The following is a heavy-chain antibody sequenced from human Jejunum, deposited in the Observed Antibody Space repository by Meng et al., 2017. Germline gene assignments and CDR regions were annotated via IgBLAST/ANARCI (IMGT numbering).Heavy chain of an antibody. Sequence: GESLKISCAASGLTLTNAWMFWVHQAPGKGLEWVGRIKSKTAGGTTDYAVPVKGRFTVSRDDSENILYLQMNSLKTEDTAVYYCNTLSSWGQGTLVTVSS. CDR2: IKSKTAGGTT. J-gene: IGHJ5*02. CDR3: NTLSS. CDR1: GLTLTNAW. V-gene: IGHV3-15*01.